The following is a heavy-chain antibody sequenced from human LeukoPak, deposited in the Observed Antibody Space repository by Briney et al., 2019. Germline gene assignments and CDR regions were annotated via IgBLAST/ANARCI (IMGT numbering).Heavy chain of an antibody. CDR2: ISSSGSTI. J-gene: IGHJ4*02. Sequence: GGXXRLXXAASXFTFSDYYMSXXRXAPGXXXXXVSYISSSGSTIYYADSVKGRFTISRDNAKNSLYLQMNSLRAEDTAVYYCARDMSAGATTFDYWGQGTLVTVSS. V-gene: IGHV3-11*01. CDR3: ARDMSAGATTFDY. D-gene: IGHD1-26*01. CDR1: XFTFSDYY.